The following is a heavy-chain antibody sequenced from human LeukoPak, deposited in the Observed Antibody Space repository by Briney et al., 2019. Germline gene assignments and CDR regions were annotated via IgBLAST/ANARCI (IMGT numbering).Heavy chain of an antibody. CDR1: GFTFSSYG. Sequence: GGSLRLSCAASGFTFSSYGMHWVRRAPGKGLEWVAVIWYDGSNKYYADSVKGRFTISRDNSKNTLYLQMNSLRAEDTAVYYCTAGGDFWSGYPNPNPDYWGQGTLVTVSS. J-gene: IGHJ4*02. CDR3: TAGGDFWSGYPNPNPDY. D-gene: IGHD3-3*01. V-gene: IGHV3-33*01. CDR2: IWYDGSNK.